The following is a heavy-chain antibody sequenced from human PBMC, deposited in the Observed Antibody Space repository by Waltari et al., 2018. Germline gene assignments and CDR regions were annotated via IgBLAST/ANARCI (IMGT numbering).Heavy chain of an antibody. CDR2: ISGSGGST. CDR1: GFTFSSYA. V-gene: IGHV3-23*01. J-gene: IGHJ6*02. CDR3: AKVRGILWGYGMDV. D-gene: IGHD3-10*01. Sequence: EVQLLESGGGLVQPGGSLRLSCAASGFTFSSYAMSWVRQAPGKGLEWVSAISGSGGSTYSEDSGKGRFTISRDNSKNTLYLQMNSLRAEDTAVYYWAKVRGILWGYGMDVWGQGTTVTVSS.